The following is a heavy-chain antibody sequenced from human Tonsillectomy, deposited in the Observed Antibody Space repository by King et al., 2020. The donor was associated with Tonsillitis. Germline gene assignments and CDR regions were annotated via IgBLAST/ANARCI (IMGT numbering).Heavy chain of an antibody. CDR1: GYNFTNYW. Sequence: QLVQSGAEVKKPGESLKSSCKGSGYNFTNYWSGWVRQMHGKGREWMDIIYPSDSETRYSPSFQGQVTISADKSISTAYLQWRSLKASDTAMYYCATRGGYYDREFWGQGTLVTVSS. D-gene: IGHD3-22*01. V-gene: IGHV5-51*03. CDR2: IYPSDSET. CDR3: ATRGGYYDREF. J-gene: IGHJ4*02.